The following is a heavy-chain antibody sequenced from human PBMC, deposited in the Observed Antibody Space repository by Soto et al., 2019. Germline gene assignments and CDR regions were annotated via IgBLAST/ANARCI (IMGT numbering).Heavy chain of an antibody. Sequence: SETVSLTCTVSGGSISSSSYYWGWIRQPPGKGLEWIGSIYYSGSTYYNPSLKSRVTISVDTSKNQFSLKLSSVTAADTAVYYCARLGIAAAGTNFDYWGQGTLVTVSS. CDR3: ARLGIAAAGTNFDY. CDR1: GGSISSSSYY. CDR2: IYYSGST. J-gene: IGHJ4*02. D-gene: IGHD6-13*01. V-gene: IGHV4-39*01.